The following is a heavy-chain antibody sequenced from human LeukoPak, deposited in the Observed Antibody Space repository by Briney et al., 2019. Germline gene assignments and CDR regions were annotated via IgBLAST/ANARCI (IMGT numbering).Heavy chain of an antibody. CDR2: IRYDGSNK. CDR1: GFTFSSYG. Sequence: PGGSLRLSCAASGFTFSSYGMHWVRQAPGKGLEWVAFIRYDGSNKYYADSVKGRFTISRDNSKNTLYLQMNSLRAEDTAVYYCAKDRIAVAGWPDYWGQGTLVTVSS. V-gene: IGHV3-30*02. D-gene: IGHD6-19*01. CDR3: AKDRIAVAGWPDY. J-gene: IGHJ4*02.